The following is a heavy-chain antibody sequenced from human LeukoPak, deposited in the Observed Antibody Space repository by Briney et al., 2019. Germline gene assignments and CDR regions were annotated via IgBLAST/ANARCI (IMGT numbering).Heavy chain of an antibody. J-gene: IGHJ4*02. V-gene: IGHV3-30*18. CDR3: AKGGDTAMEPFDY. CDR1: GFTFSSYG. D-gene: IGHD5-18*01. Sequence: GGSLRLSCIVSGFTFSSYGMHWVRQAPGKELEWVAVISYDGSNKYYADSVKGRFTISRDNSKNTLYLQMNSLRAEDTAVYYCAKGGDTAMEPFDYWGQGTLVTVSS. CDR2: ISYDGSNK.